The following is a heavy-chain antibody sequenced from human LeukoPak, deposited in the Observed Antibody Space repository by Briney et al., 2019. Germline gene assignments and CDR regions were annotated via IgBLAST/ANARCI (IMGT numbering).Heavy chain of an antibody. CDR1: GFTFGDYA. J-gene: IGHJ4*02. CDR3: SGSFGELTFFDY. CDR2: IRSKAYGGAT. V-gene: IGHV3-49*04. D-gene: IGHD3-10*01. Sequence: GGSLRLSCTASGFTFGDYAMSWVRQAPGKGLEWVGFIRSKAYGGATDYAASVKGRFTISRDDSKSIAYLQMNSLKTEDTAVYYCSGSFGELTFFDYWGQGTLVTVSS.